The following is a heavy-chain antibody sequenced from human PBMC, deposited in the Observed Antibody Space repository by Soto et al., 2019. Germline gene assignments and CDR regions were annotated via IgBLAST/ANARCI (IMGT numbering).Heavy chain of an antibody. CDR3: ARTVTYYYDSSGYYYVGYFDY. J-gene: IGHJ4*02. Sequence: SETLSLTCTVSGGSIISSSYYFFCIRQPPWNGLELIGSIYYSGSTYYNPSLKSRVTISVDTSKNQFSLKLSSVTAADTAVYYCARTVTYYYDSSGYYYVGYFDYWGQGTLVTVSS. CDR2: IYYSGST. D-gene: IGHD3-22*01. CDR1: GGSIISSSYY. V-gene: IGHV4-39*01.